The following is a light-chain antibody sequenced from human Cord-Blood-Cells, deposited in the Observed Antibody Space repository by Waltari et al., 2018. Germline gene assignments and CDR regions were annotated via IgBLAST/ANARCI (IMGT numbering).Light chain of an antibody. CDR1: QSISSW. CDR2: DAS. CDR3: QQYNSYST. Sequence: DIQMTQSPSTLSASVGDRVTITCRASQSISSWLAWYQQKPGKAPKLLIYDASRLESGVPSRVSGSGSGTEFTLPISSLQPDDFATYYCQQYNSYSTFGQGTKVEIK. V-gene: IGKV1-5*01. J-gene: IGKJ1*01.